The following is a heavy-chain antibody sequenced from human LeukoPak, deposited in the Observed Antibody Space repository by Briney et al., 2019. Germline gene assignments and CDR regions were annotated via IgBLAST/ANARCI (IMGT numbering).Heavy chain of an antibody. V-gene: IGHV5-51*01. CDR3: ARPPWYSSSSDY. CDR2: IYPGDSDT. J-gene: IGHJ4*02. Sequence: GASLQIYCEGSGSIFTSYWIGGGRPVRGKGEEGKGIIYPGDSDTRYSPSFQGQVSISADKSISTAYLQWSSLKASDTAMYYCARPPWYSSSSDYWGQGTLVTVSS. D-gene: IGHD6-6*01. CDR1: GSIFTSYW.